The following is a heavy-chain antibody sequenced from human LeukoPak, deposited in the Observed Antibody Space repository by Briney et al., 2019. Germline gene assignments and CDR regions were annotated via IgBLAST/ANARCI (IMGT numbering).Heavy chain of an antibody. Sequence: ASVKVSCKASGYTFTGYYMHWVRQAPGQGLEWMGWINPNSGGTNYAQKFQGRVTITRDTSISTAYMELSRLRSDDTAVYYCARERGYYYGSGSYYSKNYFDYWGQGTLVTASS. CDR2: INPNSGGT. J-gene: IGHJ4*02. D-gene: IGHD3-10*01. CDR1: GYTFTGYY. CDR3: ARERGYYYGSGSYYSKNYFDY. V-gene: IGHV1-2*02.